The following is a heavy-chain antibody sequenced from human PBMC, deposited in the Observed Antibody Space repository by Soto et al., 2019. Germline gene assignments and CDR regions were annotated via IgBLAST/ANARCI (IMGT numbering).Heavy chain of an antibody. D-gene: IGHD3-22*01. CDR2: IIPLSGTA. Sequence: GASVKVSCKASEDTLSSYAISWVRQAPGQGLEWMGGIIPLSGTANYAQKFQGRVTITADKSTSTAYMELSSLRSEDTAVYYCVREGYYDSSGYYPGWFDPWGQGTLVTVSS. V-gene: IGHV1-69*06. CDR1: EDTLSSYA. J-gene: IGHJ5*02. CDR3: VREGYYDSSGYYPGWFDP.